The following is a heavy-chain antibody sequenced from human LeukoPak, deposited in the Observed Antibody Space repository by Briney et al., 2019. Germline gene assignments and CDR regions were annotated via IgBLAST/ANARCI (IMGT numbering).Heavy chain of an antibody. CDR1: GGSISSYY. Sequence: SETLSLTCTVSGGSISSYYWSWIRQPPGKGLEWIGYIYYSGSTNYNPSLKSRVTISVDTSKNQFSLKLSSVTAADTAVYYCARDLTGYSSSWYGGLDYWGQGTLVTVSS. V-gene: IGHV4-59*12. J-gene: IGHJ4*02. D-gene: IGHD6-13*01. CDR2: IYYSGST. CDR3: ARDLTGYSSSWYGGLDY.